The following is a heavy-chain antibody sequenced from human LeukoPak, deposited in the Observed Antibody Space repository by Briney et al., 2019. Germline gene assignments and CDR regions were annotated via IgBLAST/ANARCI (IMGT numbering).Heavy chain of an antibody. CDR3: AKDRQGSGSTGSYYYYGMDV. CDR2: ISGSGVNT. CDR1: GFTFSSYA. D-gene: IGHD3-10*01. Sequence: QPGESLRLSCAASGFTFSSYAMSWVRQAPGKGLEWVSVISGSGVNTYYADSVKGRFTISRDNSKNTLYLQLNSLRAEDTAIYYCAKDRQGSGSTGSYYYYGMDVWGQGTTVTVPS. J-gene: IGHJ6*02. V-gene: IGHV3-23*01.